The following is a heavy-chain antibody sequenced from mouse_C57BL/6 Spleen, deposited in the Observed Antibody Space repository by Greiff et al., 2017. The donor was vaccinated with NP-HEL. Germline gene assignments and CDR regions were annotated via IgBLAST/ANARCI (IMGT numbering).Heavy chain of an antibody. CDR3: ARNTGTGAMYY. J-gene: IGHJ4*01. CDR1: GFSLTRYG. D-gene: IGHD4-1*01. CDR2: IWSGGST. V-gene: IGHV2-2*01. Sequence: QVQLKQSGPGLVQPSQSLSITCTVSGFSLTRYGVHWVRQSPVKGLAWLGVIWSGGSTASNAAFISSLSISKDNSKSQVFFKMNSLQADDTAIYYCARNTGTGAMYYWGQGTSVTVSS.